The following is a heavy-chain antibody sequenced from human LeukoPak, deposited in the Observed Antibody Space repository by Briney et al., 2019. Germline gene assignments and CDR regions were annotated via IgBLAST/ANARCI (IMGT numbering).Heavy chain of an antibody. CDR1: GFTFSSYS. J-gene: IGHJ4*02. D-gene: IGHD3-22*01. Sequence: PGGSLRLSCAASGFTFSSYSMNWVRQAPGKGLEWVSSISSSSSYIYYADSVKGRFTISRDNAKNSLYLQMNSLRAGDTAVYYCARNAQWDYTPSSGYSNWGQGTLVTVSS. CDR2: ISSSSSYI. CDR3: ARNAQWDYTPSSGYSN. V-gene: IGHV3-21*01.